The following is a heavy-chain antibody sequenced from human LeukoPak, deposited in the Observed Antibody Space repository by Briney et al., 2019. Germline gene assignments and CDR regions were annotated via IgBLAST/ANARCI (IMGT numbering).Heavy chain of an antibody. D-gene: IGHD3-16*02. CDR2: INPNSGGT. Sequence: ASVKVSCKASGYTFTSYDINWVRQAPGQGLEWMGWINPNSGGTNYAQKFQGRVTMTRDTSISTAYMELSRLRSDDTAVYYCARTERLGELSLSTNWFDSWGQGTLVTVSS. CDR3: ARTERLGELSLSTNWFDS. V-gene: IGHV1-2*02. CDR1: GYTFTSYD. J-gene: IGHJ5*01.